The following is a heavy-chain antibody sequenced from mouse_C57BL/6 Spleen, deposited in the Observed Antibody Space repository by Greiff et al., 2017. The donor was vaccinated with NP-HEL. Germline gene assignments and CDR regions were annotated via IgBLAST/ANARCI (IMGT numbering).Heavy chain of an antibody. J-gene: IGHJ3*01. D-gene: IGHD1-1*01. CDR2: INPSSGYP. CDR1: GYTFTSYW. V-gene: IGHV1-7*01. Sequence: QVQLQQSGAELAKPGASVKLSCKASGYTFTSYWMHWVKQRPGQGLEWIGYINPSSGYPKYNQKFKDKATLTADKSSSPTYMQLSSLTYEDSAVYYCARDYGSSSGCAYWGQGTLVTVSA. CDR3: ARDYGSSSGCAY.